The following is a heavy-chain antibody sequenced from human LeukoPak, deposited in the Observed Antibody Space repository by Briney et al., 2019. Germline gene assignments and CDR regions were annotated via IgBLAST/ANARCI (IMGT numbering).Heavy chain of an antibody. CDR1: GGSISSGGYY. Sequence: SETLSLTCTVSGGSISSGGYYWSWIHQHPGKGLEWIGYIYYSGSTYYNPSLKSRVTISVDTSKNQFSLKLSSVTAADTAVYYCARERYYYDSSGYYGINWFDPWGQGTLVTVSS. J-gene: IGHJ5*02. CDR2: IYYSGST. V-gene: IGHV4-31*03. D-gene: IGHD3-22*01. CDR3: ARERYYYDSSGYYGINWFDP.